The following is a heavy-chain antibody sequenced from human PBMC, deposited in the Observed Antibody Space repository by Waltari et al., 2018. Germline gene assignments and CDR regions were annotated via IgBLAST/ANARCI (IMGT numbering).Heavy chain of an antibody. J-gene: IGHJ4*02. CDR1: GDTLTELS. Sequence: QVQLVQSGAEVKKPGASVKVSCKVSGDTLTELSMHRGREAPGKGLEWMGGFDPEDGETIYAQQFQGRVTMTEDTSTDTASMELSSLRSEDTAVYYCATARALWFGELSAPDYWGQGTLVTVSS. D-gene: IGHD3-10*01. CDR3: ATARALWFGELSAPDY. CDR2: FDPEDGET. V-gene: IGHV1-24*01.